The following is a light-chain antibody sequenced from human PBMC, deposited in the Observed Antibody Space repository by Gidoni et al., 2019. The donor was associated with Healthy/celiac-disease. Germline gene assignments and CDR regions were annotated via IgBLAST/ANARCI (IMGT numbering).Light chain of an antibody. Sequence: QSALTQPPSASGSPGQSVTISCTGTSSDVGGYNYVSWYHQHPGKAPKLMIYEVSKRPSAVPDRFFGSKAGNTASLTVSGLQAEDEADYYCSSYAGSNMWVFGGGTKLTVL. J-gene: IGLJ3*02. CDR3: SSYAGSNMWV. V-gene: IGLV2-8*01. CDR2: EVS. CDR1: SSDVGGYNY.